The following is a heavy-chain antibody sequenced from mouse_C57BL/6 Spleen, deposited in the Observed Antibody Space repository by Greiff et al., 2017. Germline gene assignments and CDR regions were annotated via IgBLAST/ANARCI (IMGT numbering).Heavy chain of an antibody. CDR2: IYPGDGDT. J-gene: IGHJ4*01. V-gene: IGHV1-82*01. CDR3: ARLRGGNYGFMDY. Sequence: QVQLQQSGPELVKPGASVKLSCKASGYAFSSSWMNWVKQRPGKGLEWIGRIYPGDGDTNYNGKFKGKATLTADKSSSTDYMQLSSLTSEDSAVYFCARLRGGNYGFMDYWGQGTSVTVSS. D-gene: IGHD2-1*01. CDR1: GYAFSSSW.